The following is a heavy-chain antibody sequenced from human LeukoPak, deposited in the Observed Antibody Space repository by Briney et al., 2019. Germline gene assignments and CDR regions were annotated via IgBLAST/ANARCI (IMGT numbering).Heavy chain of an antibody. D-gene: IGHD3-22*01. CDR1: GGSFSGYY. Sequence: RSAETLSLTCAVYGGSFSGYYWSWIRQPPGKGLEWIGEINHSGSTNYNPSLKSRVTISVDTSKNQFSLKLSSVTAADTAVYYCARGGAHYYDSSGYPTPFDPWGQGNLVTVSS. V-gene: IGHV4-34*01. CDR3: ARGGAHYYDSSGYPTPFDP. CDR2: INHSGST. J-gene: IGHJ5*02.